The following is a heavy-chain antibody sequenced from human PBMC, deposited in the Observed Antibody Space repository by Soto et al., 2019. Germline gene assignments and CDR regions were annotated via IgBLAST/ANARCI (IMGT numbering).Heavy chain of an antibody. Sequence: GASLKLSCKGFGSTFTRYWIAWVPQMPGKGLELMGIIYPGDFYTRYSPSLQGQVPISVDKSINTAYLQWSSLTASDTAFYYCAKGPWRNNCAQYALDVRGKGTRVTVSS. D-gene: IGHD1-1*01. J-gene: IGHJ6*03. CDR3: AKGPWRNNCAQYALDV. CDR1: GSTFTRYW. V-gene: IGHV5-51*01. CDR2: IYPGDFYT.